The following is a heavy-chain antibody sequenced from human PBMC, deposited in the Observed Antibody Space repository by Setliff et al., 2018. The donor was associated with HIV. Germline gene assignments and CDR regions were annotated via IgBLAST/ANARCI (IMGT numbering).Heavy chain of an antibody. CDR2: IKDDGRDK. V-gene: IGHV3-7*05. CDR1: GFTFRSYW. CDR3: AREVWSEDDN. Sequence: PGGSLRLSCLASGFTFRSYWMSWVRQAPGKRPEWVANIKDDGRDKFYLDSVEGRFTISRDNAKNSLYLQMNSLRAEDAAVYYCAREVWSEDDNWGQGTLVTVSS. J-gene: IGHJ4*02. D-gene: IGHD3-10*01.